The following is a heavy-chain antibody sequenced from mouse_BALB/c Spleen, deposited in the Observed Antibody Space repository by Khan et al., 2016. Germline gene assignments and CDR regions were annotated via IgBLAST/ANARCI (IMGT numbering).Heavy chain of an antibody. CDR3: RWSTCGYHAVDC. CDR2: IDPENGNT. V-gene: IGHV14-1*02. CDR1: GFNIKDYY. D-gene: IGHD2-3*01. Sequence: VQLQQSGAELVRPGALVKLSCKASGFNIKDYYMHWVKQRPEQGLEWLGWIDPENGNTIYDPKFQGQASITADTSSTTAYLQLSSLPSDDTAVYCSRWSTCGYHAVDCWGLGTSATVS. J-gene: IGHJ4*01.